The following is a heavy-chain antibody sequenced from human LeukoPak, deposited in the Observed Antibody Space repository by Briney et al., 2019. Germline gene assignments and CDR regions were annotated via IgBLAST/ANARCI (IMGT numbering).Heavy chain of an antibody. V-gene: IGHV3-15*07. D-gene: IGHD3-22*01. J-gene: IGHJ4*02. CDR1: GFTFSSYS. CDR3: TTDYYDSSGYVF. Sequence: GGSLRLSCAASGFTFSSYSMNWVRQALGKGLEWVGRIKTKTAGGTIDYAAPVKGRFTISRDDSKNMLYLQMNSLKTEDTAVYFCTTDYYDSSGYVFWGQGTLVTVSS. CDR2: IKTKTAGGTI.